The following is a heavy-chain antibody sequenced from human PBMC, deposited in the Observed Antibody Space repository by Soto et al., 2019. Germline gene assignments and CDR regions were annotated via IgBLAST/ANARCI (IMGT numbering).Heavy chain of an antibody. V-gene: IGHV3-48*03. CDR1: GFTFSSYE. Sequence: VQLVESGGDLVQPGGSLRLSCAASGFTFSSYEMNRVRQAPGKGLEWVSYISSTGTSMDYADSVKGRFTISRDNAKNTLFLPLNSLRDEDTAVYFCARETHFIDYRGQGTMVSVSA. CDR3: ARETHFIDY. CDR2: ISSTGTSM. J-gene: IGHJ4*02.